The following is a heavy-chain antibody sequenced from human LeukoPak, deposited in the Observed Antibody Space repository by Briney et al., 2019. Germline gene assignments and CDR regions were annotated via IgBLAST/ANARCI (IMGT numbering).Heavy chain of an antibody. Sequence: GGSLRLSCAASGFTFDDYAMHWVRQAPGKGLEWVSLISGMGGGTYYADSVKGRFTISRDNSKNSLYLQMNSLRTEDTALYHCAKDPGWYDYWGQGTLVTFST. D-gene: IGHD6-19*01. CDR3: AKDPGWYDY. J-gene: IGHJ4*02. CDR2: ISGMGGGT. V-gene: IGHV3-43*02. CDR1: GFTFDDYA.